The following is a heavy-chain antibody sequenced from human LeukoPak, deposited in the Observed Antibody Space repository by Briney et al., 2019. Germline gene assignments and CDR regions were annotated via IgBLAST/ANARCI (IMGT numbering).Heavy chain of an antibody. D-gene: IGHD1-26*01. CDR3: ARLRRVGATPFDY. V-gene: IGHV4-39*07. Sequence: SETLSLTCTVSGGSLSNPNYYWGWIRQPPGKGLEWIGSIYHSGSTYYNPSLKSRVTISVDTSKNQFSLKLSSVTAADTAVYYCARLRRVGATPFDYWGQGNLVTVSS. CDR2: IYHSGST. CDR1: GGSLSNPNYY. J-gene: IGHJ4*02.